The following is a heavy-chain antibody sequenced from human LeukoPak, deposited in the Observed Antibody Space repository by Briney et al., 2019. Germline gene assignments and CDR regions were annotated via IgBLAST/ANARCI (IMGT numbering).Heavy chain of an antibody. CDR2: IKSKTAGGTT. CDR1: GLSVSDAW. V-gene: IGHV3-15*01. J-gene: IGHJ4*02. CDR3: TGPPD. Sequence: GGSLRPSCAASGLSVSDAWMSWVRQAPGKGLEWVGRIKSKTAGGTTDYVASVKGRFTILRDDSKNTLYLQMNSLSTEDTAVYYCTGPPDWGQGTLVTVSS.